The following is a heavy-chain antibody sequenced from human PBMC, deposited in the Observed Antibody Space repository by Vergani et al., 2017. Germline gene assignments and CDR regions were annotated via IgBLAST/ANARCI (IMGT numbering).Heavy chain of an antibody. CDR1: GGSFTSYH. J-gene: IGHJ6*02. V-gene: IGHV4-34*01. CDR2: IDHTGRP. CDR3: ARVNTETNGHVYYSYCRDV. D-gene: IGHD4-11*01. Sequence: QVQLQQWGGGLLKPSETLSLTCVVNGGSFTSYHWTWIRQSPGEGLEWVGDIDHTGRPDYNPSLKSRLTISVDKSRNQFSLTLNSVTATDTAIYFCARVNTETNGHVYYSYCRDVWGQGTAGTVS.